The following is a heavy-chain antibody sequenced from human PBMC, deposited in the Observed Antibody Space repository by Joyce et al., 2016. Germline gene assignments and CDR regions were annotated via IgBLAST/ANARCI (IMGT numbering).Heavy chain of an antibody. Sequence: SGPGLVKPSGTLSLTCDVSGGSISSTYWWSWVRQSPGKGLEWIGEIYHSGTTNYNSSLKSRVTISVDESKNQFSLRLRSVTAADTAVYYCARVDFMTTETDGWFDPWGQGTLVTVSS. CDR1: GGSISSTYW. D-gene: IGHD4-17*01. CDR3: ARVDFMTTETDGWFDP. J-gene: IGHJ5*02. V-gene: IGHV4-4*02. CDR2: IYHSGTT.